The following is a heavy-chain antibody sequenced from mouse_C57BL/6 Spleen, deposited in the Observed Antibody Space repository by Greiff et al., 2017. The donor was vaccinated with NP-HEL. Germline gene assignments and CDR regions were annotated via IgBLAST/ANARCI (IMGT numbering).Heavy chain of an antibody. J-gene: IGHJ3*01. D-gene: IGHD2-14*01. CDR2: IDPENGDT. CDR1: GFNIKDDY. Sequence: VQLQQSGAELVRPGASVKLSCTASGFNIKDDYMHWVKQRPEQGLEWIGWIDPENGDTEYASKFQGKATITADTSSNTAYLQLSSLTSEDTAVYYCTGAGGNRNFAYWGQGTLVTVSA. V-gene: IGHV14-4*01. CDR3: TGAGGNRNFAY.